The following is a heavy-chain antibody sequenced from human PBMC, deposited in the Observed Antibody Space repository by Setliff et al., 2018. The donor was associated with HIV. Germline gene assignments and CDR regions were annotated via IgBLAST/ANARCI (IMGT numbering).Heavy chain of an antibody. CDR3: ARGWGHDGFDF. CDR1: GRSFSGYY. CDR2: INHSGGT. V-gene: IGHV4-34*01. Sequence: PSETLSLTCAVYGRSFSGYYWNWIHQSPGKGLEWIGEINHSGGTNYNPSLKSRVTMSIDTSKNQFSLNVGSVTAADTAVYYCARGWGHDGFDFWGQGTMVTVSS. D-gene: IGHD7-27*01. J-gene: IGHJ3*01.